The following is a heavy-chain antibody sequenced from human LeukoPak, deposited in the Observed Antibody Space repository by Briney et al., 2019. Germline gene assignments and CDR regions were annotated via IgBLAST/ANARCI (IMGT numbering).Heavy chain of an antibody. J-gene: IGHJ6*03. CDR3: ATTYYYDSSGYRARYYYYMDV. CDR2: ISAYNGNT. CDR1: GYTFTSYG. Sequence: VASVKVSCKASGYTFTSYGISWVRQAPGQGLEWMGWISAYNGNTNYAQKLQGRVTMTTDTSTSTAYMELRSLRSDDTAVYYCATTYYYDSSGYRARYYYYMDVWGKGTTVTVSS. V-gene: IGHV1-18*01. D-gene: IGHD3-22*01.